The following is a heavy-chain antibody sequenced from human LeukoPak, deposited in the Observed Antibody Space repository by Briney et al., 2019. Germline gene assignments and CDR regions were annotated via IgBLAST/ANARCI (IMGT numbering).Heavy chain of an antibody. CDR2: IITYNGNT. V-gene: IGHV1-18*01. CDR3: ARGATAMVTGYYYYMDV. J-gene: IGHJ6*03. CDR1: GYTFTSYG. Sequence: ASVKVSCKASGYTFTSYGISWVRQAPGQGLEWMGYIITYNGNTNYAQKLQGRVTMTTVTSTSTAYMELRSLRSEDTAVYYCARGATAMVTGYYYYMDVWGKGTTVTISS. D-gene: IGHD5-18*01.